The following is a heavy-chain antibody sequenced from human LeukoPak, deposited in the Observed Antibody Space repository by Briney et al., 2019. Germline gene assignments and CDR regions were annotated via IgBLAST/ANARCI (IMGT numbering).Heavy chain of an antibody. Sequence: PSETLSLTCAVYGGSFSGYYWSWVRQAPGKGLEWVSAISGSGGSTYYADSVKGRFTISRDNSKNTLYLQMNSLRAEDTAVYYCAKDLRRDSGPYWGQGTLVTVSS. J-gene: IGHJ4*02. CDR2: ISGSGGST. V-gene: IGHV3-23*01. CDR1: GGSFSGYY. D-gene: IGHD5-12*01. CDR3: AKDLRRDSGPY.